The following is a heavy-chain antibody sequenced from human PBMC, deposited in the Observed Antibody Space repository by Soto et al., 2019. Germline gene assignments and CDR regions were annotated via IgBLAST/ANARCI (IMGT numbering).Heavy chain of an antibody. CDR1: GGSISSYY. V-gene: IGHV4-59*01. J-gene: IGHJ4*02. Sequence: QVQLQESGPGLVKPSETLSLTCTVSGGSISSYYWSWIRQPPGKGLEWIGFIFYSGSTSYSPSLKSRVTISIDTSENQFSLKLSSVTAADTVVYYFASMIGDPVLSFDSWGQGTLVAVSS. D-gene: IGHD3-10*02. CDR3: ASMIGDPVLSFDS. CDR2: IFYSGST.